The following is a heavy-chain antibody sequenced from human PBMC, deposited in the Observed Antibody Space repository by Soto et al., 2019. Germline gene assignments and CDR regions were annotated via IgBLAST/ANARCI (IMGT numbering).Heavy chain of an antibody. CDR1: GFDFSNYG. V-gene: IGHV3-23*01. Sequence: EVQLLESGGGLVKPGGPLGTSCEASGFDFSNYGMSWVRQAPGKGLEWVSAISGTAHASYYAASVKGRFTISRDNSKNTLYLHMNSLRVEDTAVYFCVKDAPQPFSDWGQGTLVTVSS. CDR3: VKDAPQPFSD. CDR2: ISGTAHAS. J-gene: IGHJ4*02. D-gene: IGHD3-3*02.